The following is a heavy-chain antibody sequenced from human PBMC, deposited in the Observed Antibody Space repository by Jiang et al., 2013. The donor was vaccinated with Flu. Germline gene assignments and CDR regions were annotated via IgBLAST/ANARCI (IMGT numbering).Heavy chain of an antibody. CDR2: TYYRSGWYN. V-gene: IGHV6-1*01. D-gene: IGHD5-24*01. CDR3: ARDRDPSKNDGFDI. CDR1: GQCRHQQCC. J-gene: IGHJ3*02. Sequence: TLSLTCAIVRGQCRHQQCCLELDQARPHREALSGVGRTYYRSGWYNDFALSMKSRITIHPDTSKNQFSLQLNSVTPDDTAVYYCARDRDPSKNDGFDIWGQGTMGHRLF.